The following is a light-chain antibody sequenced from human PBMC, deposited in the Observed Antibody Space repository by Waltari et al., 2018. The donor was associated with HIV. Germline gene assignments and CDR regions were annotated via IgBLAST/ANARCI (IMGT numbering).Light chain of an antibody. CDR3: AAWDDSLIGVI. V-gene: IGLV1-44*01. J-gene: IGLJ2*01. CDR2: ATD. CDR1: SSNIGSHS. Sequence: QSVLTQPPSASGTPGQRVTISCSGSSSNIGSHSVNWYQHVPGPAPKLLIHATDQRPSGVPDLFSCSKSGTSASLAITGLQSKDEADYYCAAWDDSLIGVIFGGGTKLTVL.